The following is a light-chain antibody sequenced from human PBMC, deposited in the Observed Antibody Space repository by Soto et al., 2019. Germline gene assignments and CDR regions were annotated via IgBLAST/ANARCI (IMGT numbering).Light chain of an antibody. J-gene: IGKJ4*01. CDR1: QSINNN. Sequence: ETVMTQSPATLSVSPGERATLSCRASQSINNNLAWYQQKPGQAPRLIVFRTSTRATGIPPRFSGSGSGTEFTLTISSLQAEDFAVYYCQQYNNWPPLTFGGGTKVDIK. CDR2: RTS. CDR3: QQYNNWPPLT. V-gene: IGKV3-15*01.